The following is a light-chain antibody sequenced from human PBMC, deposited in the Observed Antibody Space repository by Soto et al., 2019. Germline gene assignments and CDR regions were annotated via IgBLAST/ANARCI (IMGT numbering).Light chain of an antibody. CDR1: QSISTW. Sequence: DIQMTQSPSSLSASVGDRVSITCRASQSISTWLAWYQQQPGGAPRLLIYKASTLESGVPSRFSGSGSGTECTLTISSLQPDDVATYYCQQYNSYSITLGQGTRLEIK. J-gene: IGKJ5*01. CDR3: QQYNSYSIT. V-gene: IGKV1-5*03. CDR2: KAS.